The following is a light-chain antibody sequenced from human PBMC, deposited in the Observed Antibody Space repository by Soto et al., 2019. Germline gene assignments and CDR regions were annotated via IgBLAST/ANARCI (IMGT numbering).Light chain of an antibody. J-gene: IGKJ1*01. V-gene: IGKV3-20*01. CDR3: QQYDSSPWT. CDR2: GAS. Sequence: EIVLTQSPGTLSLSPGEIATLSCRASQSVSSSFLAWYQQKPGQAPRLLIYGASSRATGIPDRFSGSGSGTDFPLTISRLEPEDFAVYYCQQYDSSPWTFGQGTKVEIK. CDR1: QSVSSSF.